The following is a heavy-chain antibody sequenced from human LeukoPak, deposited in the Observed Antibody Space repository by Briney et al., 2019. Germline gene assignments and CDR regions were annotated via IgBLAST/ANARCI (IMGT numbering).Heavy chain of an antibody. D-gene: IGHD3-3*01. Sequence: SXXLSLTCTVSGGSISSSSYSWGWIRQPPGKGLEWIGSIYYIGTTYYIPSLKSRVTISVHTSKIQFSLKLSSVAATDTAVYFCARLRFDFWSGYTHPYFDYWGQGTLVTVSS. CDR2: IYYIGTT. J-gene: IGHJ4*02. CDR3: ARLRFDFWSGYTHPYFDY. V-gene: IGHV4-39*01. CDR1: GGSISSSSYS.